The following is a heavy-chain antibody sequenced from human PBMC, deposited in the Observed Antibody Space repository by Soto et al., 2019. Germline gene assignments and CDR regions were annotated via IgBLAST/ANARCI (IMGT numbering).Heavy chain of an antibody. D-gene: IGHD2-15*01. CDR3: AHRPSTAPGYFDY. CDR2: LYGDDDR. Sequence: QITLKESGPTLVKPTQTLTLTCSFSGSSRSTNGVGVAWIRQHPGKALEWLALLYGDDDRRHNPSLKSRLTITTDTSKNHVVLTLTNMDPVDTATYYCAHRPSTAPGYFDYWGQGTLVTVSS. J-gene: IGHJ4*02. CDR1: GSSRSTNGVG. V-gene: IGHV2-5*02.